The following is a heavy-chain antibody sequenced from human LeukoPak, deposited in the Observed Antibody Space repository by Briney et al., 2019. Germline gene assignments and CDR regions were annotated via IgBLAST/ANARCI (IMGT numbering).Heavy chain of an antibody. CDR2: IRYDGSNK. D-gene: IGHD3-9*01. J-gene: IGHJ4*02. V-gene: IGHV3-30*02. Sequence: GGSLRLSCAASGFTFSSYGMHWVRQAPAKGLELVAFIRYDGSNKYYADSVKGRFTISRDNSKNTLYLQMNSLRAEDTAVYYCAKDQSWGYDILTGAGDYWGQGTLVTVSS. CDR1: GFTFSSYG. CDR3: AKDQSWGYDILTGAGDY.